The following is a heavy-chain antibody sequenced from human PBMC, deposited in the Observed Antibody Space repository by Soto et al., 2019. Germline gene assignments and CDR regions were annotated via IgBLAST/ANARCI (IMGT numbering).Heavy chain of an antibody. CDR3: ARDFYPLAYYFDY. CDR1: GYTFINHG. V-gene: IGHV1-18*04. Sequence: GASVKVSCKTSGYTFINHGISWVRQAPGQGLEWMVCVSGHDGNTKYAQKFKGRVTMTTETSTSTAYMELRSLTSDDTAMYFCARDFYPLAYYFDYWGQGTLVTVSS. J-gene: IGHJ4*02. CDR2: VSGHDGNT.